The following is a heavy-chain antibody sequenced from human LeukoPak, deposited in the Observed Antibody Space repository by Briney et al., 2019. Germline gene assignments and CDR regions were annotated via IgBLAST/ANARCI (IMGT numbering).Heavy chain of an antibody. Sequence: ASVKVSCKASGYSFSSYGLSWVRQAPGQGLEWMGWISGYKGNTHYLQKLQDRFTLTTDTSTNTAYMELRSLRSNDTAMFYCVRSALYNNYVGFFDVWGQGTMVTVSA. CDR2: ISGYKGNT. V-gene: IGHV1-18*04. CDR3: VRSALYNNYVGFFDV. D-gene: IGHD4-11*01. J-gene: IGHJ3*01. CDR1: GYSFSSYG.